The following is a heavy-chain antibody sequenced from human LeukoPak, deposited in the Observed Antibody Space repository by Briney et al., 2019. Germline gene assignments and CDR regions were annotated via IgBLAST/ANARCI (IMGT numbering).Heavy chain of an antibody. D-gene: IGHD4-17*01. CDR1: GFTFSSYA. CDR2: ISYDGSNK. CDR3: ARESMTTVTTTFDY. Sequence: GGSLRLSCAASGFTFSSYAMHWVRQAPGKGVEWVAVISYDGSNKYYADPVKGRFTISRDNSKNTLYLQMNSLRAEDTAVYYCARESMTTVTTTFDYWGQGTLVTVSS. V-gene: IGHV3-30-3*01. J-gene: IGHJ4*02.